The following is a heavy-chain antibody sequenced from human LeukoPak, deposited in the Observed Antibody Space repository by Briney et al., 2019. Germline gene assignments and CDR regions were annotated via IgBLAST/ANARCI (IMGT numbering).Heavy chain of an antibody. CDR3: AKERSASGGSCFLCFDD. J-gene: IGHJ4*02. CDR1: GFTFSDFG. Sequence: GGSLRLSCGASGFTFSDFGMHWVRQAPGKGLEWVAFIRRDGSEKYYADSVRGRFTISRDNSKNTVYLQMNSLRTEDTSVYYCAKERSASGGSCFLCFDDWGQGTLVTVSS. CDR2: IRRDGSEK. V-gene: IGHV3-30*02. D-gene: IGHD2-15*01.